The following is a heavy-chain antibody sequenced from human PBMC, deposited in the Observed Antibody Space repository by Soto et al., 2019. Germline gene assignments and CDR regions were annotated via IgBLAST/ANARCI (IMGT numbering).Heavy chain of an antibody. CDR1: GDSVSRTSVA. V-gene: IGHV6-1*01. CDR3: VRGQFSAFDC. CDR2: TYYRSKWNS. Sequence: QVQLHQSGPGLVKPSQTLSLTCAISGDSVSRTSVAWNWIRQSPSRGLEWLGRTYYRSKWNSDYAVSVRGRITITPDTSKSQFSLKLNSVTPEDTAVYYCVRGQFSAFDCWGQGTLVTVSS. J-gene: IGHJ4*02.